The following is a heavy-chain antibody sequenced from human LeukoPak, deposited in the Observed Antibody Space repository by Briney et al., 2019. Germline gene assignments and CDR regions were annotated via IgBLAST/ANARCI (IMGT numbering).Heavy chain of an antibody. D-gene: IGHD1-26*01. Sequence: PSETLSLTCTVSGGSISSYYWSWIRQPPGKGLEWIGYIYYSGSTNYNPSLKSRVTISVDTSKNQFSLKLSSVTAADTAVYYCARTGGSYFGLYSNYFDYWGQGTLVTVSS. V-gene: IGHV4-59*12. J-gene: IGHJ4*02. CDR2: IYYSGST. CDR1: GGSISSYY. CDR3: ARTGGSYFGLYSNYFDY.